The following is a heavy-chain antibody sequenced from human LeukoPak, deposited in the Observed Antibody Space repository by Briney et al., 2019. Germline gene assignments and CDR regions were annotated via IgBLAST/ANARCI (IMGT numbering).Heavy chain of an antibody. V-gene: IGHV5-51*01. CDR2: ISPGDFDT. Sequence: GESPKISCQGSGYSFTSYWIAWVRQMPGKGLEWMGIISPGDFDTTYSPSFQGQVTISADKSISTAYLQWSSMKASDTAIYYCARRHYDFWSSYSYYGMDVWGQGTTVTVSS. CDR3: ARRHYDFWSSYSYYGMDV. J-gene: IGHJ6*02. D-gene: IGHD3-3*01. CDR1: GYSFTSYW.